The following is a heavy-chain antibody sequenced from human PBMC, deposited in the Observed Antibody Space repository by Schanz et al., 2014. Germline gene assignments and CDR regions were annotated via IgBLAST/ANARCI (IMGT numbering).Heavy chain of an antibody. J-gene: IGHJ3*02. Sequence: QIQLVQSGAEVKKPGASVKVSCKASGFSLTRYGITWVRQAPGQGPEWMGRIIPILGIGNDAQKFQGRVTITADISTSTAYMDLSSLRSDDTAVYYCARDIQYHYDTSGPVGAFDIWGQGTVVTVSS. V-gene: IGHV1-69*04. CDR1: GFSLTRYG. D-gene: IGHD3-22*01. CDR3: ARDIQYHYDTSGPVGAFDI. CDR2: IIPILGIG.